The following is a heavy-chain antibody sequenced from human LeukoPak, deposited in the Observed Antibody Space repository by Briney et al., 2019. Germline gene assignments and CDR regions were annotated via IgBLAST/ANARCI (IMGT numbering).Heavy chain of an antibody. CDR2: IYHSGST. CDR3: ASLGSSSWSQAPFDY. Sequence: PSETLSLTCAVSGYSISSGYYWGWIRQPPGKGLEWIGSIYHSGSTYYNPSLKSRVTISVDTSKNQFSLKLSSVTAADTAVYYCASLGSSSWSQAPFDYWGQGTLVTVS. J-gene: IGHJ4*02. V-gene: IGHV4-38-2*01. D-gene: IGHD6-13*01. CDR1: GYSISSGYY.